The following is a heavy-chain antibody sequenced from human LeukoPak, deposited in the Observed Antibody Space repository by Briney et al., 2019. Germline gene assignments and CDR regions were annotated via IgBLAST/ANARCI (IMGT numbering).Heavy chain of an antibody. D-gene: IGHD3-3*01. CDR2: IYYSGST. J-gene: IGHJ3*02. CDR1: GGSISSSSYY. V-gene: IGHV4-39*01. Sequence: SETLSLTCTVSGGSISSSSYYWGWIRQPPGKGLEWIGGIYYSGSTYYNPSLKSRVTISVDTSKNQFSLKLSSVTAADTAVYYCVDFWSGYSKRGDAFDIWGQGTMVTVSS. CDR3: VDFWSGYSKRGDAFDI.